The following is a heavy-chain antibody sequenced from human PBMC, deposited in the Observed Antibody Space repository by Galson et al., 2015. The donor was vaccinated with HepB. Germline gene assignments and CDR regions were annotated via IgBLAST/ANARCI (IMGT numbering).Heavy chain of an antibody. CDR1: GFTFSSYW. CDR2: IKQDGSEK. D-gene: IGHD1-26*01. J-gene: IGHJ3*02. CDR3: ARDLFELLRGNDAFDI. Sequence: SLRLSCAASGFTFSSYWMSWVRQAPGKGLEWVANIKQDGSEKYYVDSVKGRFTISRDNAKNSLYLQMNSLRAEDTAVYYCARDLFELLRGNDAFDIWGQGTMVTVSS. V-gene: IGHV3-7*01.